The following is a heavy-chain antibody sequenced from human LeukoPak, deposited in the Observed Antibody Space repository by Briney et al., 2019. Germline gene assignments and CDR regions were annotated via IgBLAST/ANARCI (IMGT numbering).Heavy chain of an antibody. CDR3: ARCSSWYYMDV. Sequence: SSETLSLTCAVSGGSISSGGYSWSWIRQPPGKGLEWIGYIYYSGSTYYNPSLKSRVTISVDTSKNQFSLKLSSVTAADTAAYYCARCSSWYYMDVWGKGTTVTVSS. J-gene: IGHJ6*03. CDR1: GGSISSGGYS. CDR2: IYYSGST. D-gene: IGHD6-13*01. V-gene: IGHV4-30-4*07.